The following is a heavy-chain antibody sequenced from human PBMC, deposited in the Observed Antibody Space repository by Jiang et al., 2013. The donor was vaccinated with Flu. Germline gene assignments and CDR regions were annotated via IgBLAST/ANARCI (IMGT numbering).Heavy chain of an antibody. CDR3: ARDYYDSSGPSNGAFDI. CDR1: GDSVSSNSAA. CDR2: TYYRSKWYN. J-gene: IGHJ3*02. D-gene: IGHD3-22*01. Sequence: SQTLSLTCAISGDSVSSNSAAWNWIRQSPSRGLEWLGRTYYRSKWYNDYAVSVKSRITINPDTSKNQFSLQLNSVTPEDTAVYYCARDYYDSSGPSNGAFDIWGQGTMVTVSS. V-gene: IGHV6-1*01.